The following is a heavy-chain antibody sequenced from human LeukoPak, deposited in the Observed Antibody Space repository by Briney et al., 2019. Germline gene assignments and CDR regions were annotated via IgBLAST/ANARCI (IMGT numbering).Heavy chain of an antibody. J-gene: IGHJ4*02. Sequence: ASVKVSCKASGGTFSSYAISWVRQAPGQGLEWMGRIIPIFGIANYAQRFQGRVTITADKSTSIAYMELSSLRSEDTAVYYCATPSGGSRRYFDYWGQGTLVTVSS. V-gene: IGHV1-69*04. CDR3: ATPSGGSRRYFDY. CDR2: IIPIFGIA. D-gene: IGHD3-16*01. CDR1: GGTFSSYA.